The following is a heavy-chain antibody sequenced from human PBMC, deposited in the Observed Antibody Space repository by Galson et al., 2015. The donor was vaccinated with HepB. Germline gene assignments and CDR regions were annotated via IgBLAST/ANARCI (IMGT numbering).Heavy chain of an antibody. V-gene: IGHV1-8*01. CDR3: ARVRMTTVTTNAYYYYYYYMDV. CDR1: GYTFTSYD. D-gene: IGHD4-17*01. Sequence: SCKASGYTFTSYDINWVRQATGQGLEWMGWMNPNSGNTGYAQKFQGRVTMTRNTSISTAYMELSSLRSEDTAVYYCARVRMTTVTTNAYYYYYYYMDVWGKGTTVTVSS. J-gene: IGHJ6*03. CDR2: MNPNSGNT.